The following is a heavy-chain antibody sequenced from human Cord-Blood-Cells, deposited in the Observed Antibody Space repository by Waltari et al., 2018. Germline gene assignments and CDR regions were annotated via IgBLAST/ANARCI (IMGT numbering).Heavy chain of an antibody. D-gene: IGHD6-13*01. Sequence: EVQLVESGGGLVQPGGSLRLSCAASGFTLSSSWMSWVRQASGQGLEWVANIKQDGSEKYYVDSVKGRFTISRDNAKNSLYLQMNSLRAEDTAVYYCARSGYSSSWGQGTLVTVSS. CDR2: IKQDGSEK. CDR1: GFTLSSSW. CDR3: ARSGYSSS. V-gene: IGHV3-7*01. J-gene: IGHJ4*02.